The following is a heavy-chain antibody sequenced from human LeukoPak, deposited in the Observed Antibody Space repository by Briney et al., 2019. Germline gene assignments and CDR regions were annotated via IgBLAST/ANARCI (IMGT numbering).Heavy chain of an antibody. CDR2: IYYRGNT. V-gene: IGHV4-39*01. CDR1: GGSSSSKSYY. CDR3: ARPPVAAPMSYFDF. D-gene: IGHD6-25*01. Sequence: KPSETLSLTCTVSGGSSSSKSYYWGWIRQPPGKGLEWIGTIYYRGNTYYNPSLKSRITISVDTSKNQFSLNLNSVTAADTAVYYCARPPVAAPMSYFDFWGQGILVTVSS. J-gene: IGHJ4*02.